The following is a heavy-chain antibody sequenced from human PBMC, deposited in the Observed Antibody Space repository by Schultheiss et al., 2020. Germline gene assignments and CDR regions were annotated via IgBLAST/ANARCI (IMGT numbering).Heavy chain of an antibody. D-gene: IGHD2-15*01. CDR1: GFTFSSYA. CDR3: AKMGCSGGSCTDFDY. J-gene: IGHJ4*03. V-gene: IGHV3-64*04. CDR2: ISGSGGST. Sequence: GGSLRLSCSASGFTFSSYAMHWVRQAPGKGLEYVSAISGSGGSTYYADSVKGRFTISRDNAKNSLYLQMNSLRAEDTAVYYCAKMGCSGGSCTDFDYWGQGTMVTVSS.